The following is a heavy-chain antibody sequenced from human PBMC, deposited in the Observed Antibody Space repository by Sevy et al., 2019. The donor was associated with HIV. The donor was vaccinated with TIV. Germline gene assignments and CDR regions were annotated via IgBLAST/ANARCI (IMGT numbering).Heavy chain of an antibody. Sequence: GESLKISCAASGFTFSSYAMHWVRQAPGKGLEWVAVISYDGSNKYYADSVKGRFTISRDNSKNTLYLQMNSLRAEDTAVYYCARDALQLERRGSHGLGYWGQGTLVTVSS. D-gene: IGHD1-1*01. J-gene: IGHJ4*02. CDR3: ARDALQLERRGSHGLGY. V-gene: IGHV3-30*04. CDR1: GFTFSSYA. CDR2: ISYDGSNK.